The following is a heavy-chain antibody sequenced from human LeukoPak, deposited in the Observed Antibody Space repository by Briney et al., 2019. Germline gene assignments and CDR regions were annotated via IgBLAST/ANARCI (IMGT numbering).Heavy chain of an antibody. D-gene: IGHD4-17*01. CDR1: GYTFTSYG. Sequence: ASVKVSCKASGYTFTSYGISWVRQAPGQGLEWMGWISAYNGNTNYAQKLQGKVTMTTDTSTSTAYMELRSLRSDDTAVFYCAREGDYGDYFDYWGQGTLVTVSS. CDR3: AREGDYGDYFDY. J-gene: IGHJ4*02. V-gene: IGHV1-18*01. CDR2: ISAYNGNT.